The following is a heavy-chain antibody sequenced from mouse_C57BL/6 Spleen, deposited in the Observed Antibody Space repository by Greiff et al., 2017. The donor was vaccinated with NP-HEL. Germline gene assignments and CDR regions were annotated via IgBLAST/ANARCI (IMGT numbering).Heavy chain of an antibody. V-gene: IGHV2-2*01. CDR1: GFSLTSYG. CDR2: IFPGGST. D-gene: IGHD2-4*01. CDR3: ASYDYDDHYYALDY. Sequence: PGLVQPSQSLSITCTVSGFSLTSYGVHWVRQSPGKGLEWLGVIFPGGSTDYNAAFISRLSISKDNSKSQVFFKMNILQAADTAIYYCASYDYDDHYYALDYWGQGTSVTVSS. J-gene: IGHJ4*01.